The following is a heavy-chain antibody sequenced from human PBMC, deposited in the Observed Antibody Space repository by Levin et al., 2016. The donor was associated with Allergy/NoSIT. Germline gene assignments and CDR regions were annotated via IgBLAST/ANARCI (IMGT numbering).Heavy chain of an antibody. Sequence: WIRQPPGKGLEWVANIKQDGSEKYYVDSVKGRFTISRDNAKNSLYLQMNSLRAEDTAVYYCAREKLHDFWSGYYSNWFDPWGQGTLVTVSS. CDR2: IKQDGSEK. D-gene: IGHD3-3*01. J-gene: IGHJ5*02. V-gene: IGHV3-7*01. CDR3: AREKLHDFWSGYYSNWFDP.